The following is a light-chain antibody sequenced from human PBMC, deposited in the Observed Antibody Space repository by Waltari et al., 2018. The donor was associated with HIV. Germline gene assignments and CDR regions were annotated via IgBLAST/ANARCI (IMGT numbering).Light chain of an antibody. Sequence: EIVLTQSPATLSLPPGERATLSCRASQSVSVYLAWYQQKPGQAPRLLIYDASNRATGIPVRCSGSGSGTDFTLTISSLEPEDFAVYYCYQRSDWPRTFGQGTKVEIK. J-gene: IGKJ1*01. CDR2: DAS. CDR1: QSVSVY. V-gene: IGKV3-11*01. CDR3: YQRSDWPRT.